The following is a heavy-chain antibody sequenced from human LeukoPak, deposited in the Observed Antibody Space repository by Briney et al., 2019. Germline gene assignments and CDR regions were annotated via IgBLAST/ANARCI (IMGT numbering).Heavy chain of an antibody. CDR2: MNPNSGNT. D-gene: IGHD5-18*01. Sequence: ASVKVSCKVSGYTLTELSMHWVRQAPGQGLEWMGWMNPNSGNTGYAQKFQGRVTITRNTSISTAYMELSSLRSEDTAVYYCARGLGRTAMVTRGGVRFDYWGQGTLVTVSS. CDR1: GYTLTELS. CDR3: ARGLGRTAMVTRGGVRFDY. V-gene: IGHV1-8*03. J-gene: IGHJ4*02.